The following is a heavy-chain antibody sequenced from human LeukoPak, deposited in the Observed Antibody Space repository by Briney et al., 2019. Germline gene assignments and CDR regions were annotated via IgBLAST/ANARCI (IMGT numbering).Heavy chain of an antibody. J-gene: IGHJ6*03. CDR3: ANEAVGQLVSYMDV. Sequence: GGYLRLSCAASGFTVDDYAMHWVRQAPGKGLEGVSLISGDGGSTYYADSVKGRFTISRDNSKNSLYLQMNSLRTEDTALYYCANEAVGQLVSYMDVWGKGTTVTVSS. D-gene: IGHD6-13*01. CDR2: ISGDGGST. V-gene: IGHV3-43*02. CDR1: GFTVDDYA.